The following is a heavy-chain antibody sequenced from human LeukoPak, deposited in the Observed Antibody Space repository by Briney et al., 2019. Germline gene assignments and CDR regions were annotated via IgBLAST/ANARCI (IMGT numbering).Heavy chain of an antibody. CDR2: IFYSGNT. Sequence: SETLSLTCTVSGDSSSSDNYYWGRIRQPPGQGLEWIWSIFYSGNTKYNPALQSRVTISVDTSKNQFSLEVNSVTAADTAVYYCARGRLSPSAFRPFEHWGRGTLVTVSS. CDR3: ARGRLSPSAFRPFEH. J-gene: IGHJ4*02. V-gene: IGHV4-61*01. CDR1: GDSSSSDNYY. D-gene: IGHD2/OR15-2a*01.